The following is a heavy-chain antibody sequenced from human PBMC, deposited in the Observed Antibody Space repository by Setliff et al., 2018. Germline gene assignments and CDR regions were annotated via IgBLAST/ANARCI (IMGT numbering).Heavy chain of an antibody. CDR2: IYSSGNI. J-gene: IGHJ5*02. Sequence: SETLSLTCTVSGGSISSGTFYWTWLRQPAGKGLEWIGHIYSSGNINYNPSLVSRVTISIDTSKNQFSLKLSSVTAADTAVYYCAKVITVFGVVIMENWFGPWGQGTLVTVSS. D-gene: IGHD3-3*01. CDR1: GGSISSGTFY. CDR3: AKVITVFGVVIMENWFGP. V-gene: IGHV4-61*10.